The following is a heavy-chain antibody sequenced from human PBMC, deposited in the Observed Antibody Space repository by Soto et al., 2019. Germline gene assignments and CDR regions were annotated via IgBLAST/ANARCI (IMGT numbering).Heavy chain of an antibody. CDR3: ARGGYGDLSPPHGFDY. Sequence: QVQLVQSGAEVKKPGASVKVSCKASGYTFTSYGISWVRQAPGQGLEWMGWISAYNGNTNYAQKLQGRVTMTTDTSTRTAYMGLRSLRSDGTAGYYCARGGYGDLSPPHGFDYWGQGTLVTVSS. J-gene: IGHJ4*02. V-gene: IGHV1-18*01. CDR1: GYTFTSYG. CDR2: ISAYNGNT. D-gene: IGHD4-17*01.